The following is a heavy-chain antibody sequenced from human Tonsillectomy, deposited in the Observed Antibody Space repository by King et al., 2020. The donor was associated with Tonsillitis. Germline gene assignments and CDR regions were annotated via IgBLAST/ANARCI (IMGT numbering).Heavy chain of an antibody. D-gene: IGHD2-21*02. CDR2: ISGSGGST. Sequence: VQLVESGGGLVQPGGSLRVSCEASGFTFIRHAMTWVRQAPGKGLEWVSGISGSGGSTDYADSVKGRFTISRDNSKNKLYLQMNSLRAEVTAVYYCAKDMHIVVVTGIFDDWGQGTLVTVSS. V-gene: IGHV3-23*04. CDR3: AKDMHIVVVTGIFDD. CDR1: GFTFIRHA. J-gene: IGHJ4*02.